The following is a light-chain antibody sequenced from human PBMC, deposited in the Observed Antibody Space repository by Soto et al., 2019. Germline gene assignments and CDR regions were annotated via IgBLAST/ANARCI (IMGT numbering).Light chain of an antibody. CDR3: QQRSNWPPIT. CDR2: DAS. J-gene: IGKJ5*01. Sequence: ELLLMQSPGTLSLSPGERATLSCRASQSIITSYLAWYQQKPGQAPRLLIYDASNRATGIPVRFSGSGSGTDFTLTISSLEPEDFAVYYCQQRSNWPPITFGQGTRLEIK. V-gene: IGKV3D-20*02. CDR1: QSIITSY.